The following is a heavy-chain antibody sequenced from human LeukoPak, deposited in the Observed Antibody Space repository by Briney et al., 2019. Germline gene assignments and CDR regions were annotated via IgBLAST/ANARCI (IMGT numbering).Heavy chain of an antibody. CDR2: IYPGDSDT. Sequence: GESLKISCKGSGYSFTNYWIAWVRQMPGKGLEWMGIIYPGDSDTRYSPSFQGQVTISADKSISTAYLQWSSLKASDTAMYYCARLGKYCSGGSCYSLFVDYWGQGTLVTVSS. J-gene: IGHJ4*02. D-gene: IGHD2-15*01. V-gene: IGHV5-51*01. CDR1: GYSFTNYW. CDR3: ARLGKYCSGGSCYSLFVDY.